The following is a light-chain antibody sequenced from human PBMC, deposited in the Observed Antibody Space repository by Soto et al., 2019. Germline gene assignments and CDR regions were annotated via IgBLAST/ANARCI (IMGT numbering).Light chain of an antibody. CDR2: EVN. CDR1: SSDVGGYNY. J-gene: IGLJ1*01. CDR3: SSYAISSSLYI. V-gene: IGLV2-8*01. Sequence: QSALTQPPSASGSLGQSVTISCTGTSSDVGGYNYVSWYQQHPGRAPRLMIYEVNKRPSGVPDRFSGSKSGDTASLTVSGLQAEDEADYYCSSYAISSSLYIFGTGTKLTVL.